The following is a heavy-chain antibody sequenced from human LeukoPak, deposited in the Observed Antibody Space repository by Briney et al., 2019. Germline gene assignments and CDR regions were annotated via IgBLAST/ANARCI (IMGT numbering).Heavy chain of an antibody. Sequence: ASVKVSCKASGYTFTSYGISWVRQAPGQGLEWMGWISAYNGNTNYARKFQDRVTMTTDTPTSTAYMELRSLRSDDAAVYYCARDFVDTVMVVDYWGQGTLVTVSS. D-gene: IGHD5-18*01. CDR3: ARDFVDTVMVVDY. CDR2: ISAYNGNT. CDR1: GYTFTSYG. V-gene: IGHV1-18*01. J-gene: IGHJ4*02.